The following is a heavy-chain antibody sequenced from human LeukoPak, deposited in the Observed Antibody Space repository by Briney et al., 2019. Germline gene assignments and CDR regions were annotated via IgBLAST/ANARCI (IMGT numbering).Heavy chain of an antibody. J-gene: IGHJ3*02. V-gene: IGHV3-30-3*01. CDR2: ISYDGSNK. D-gene: IGHD4-17*01. CDR1: GFTFSSYA. CDR3: ARGRYGDSAFDI. Sequence: PGRSLRLSCAASGFTFSSYAMHWVRQAPGKGLEWVAVISYDGSNKYYADSVKGRFTISRDNSKNTLYLQMNSLRAEDTAVYYCARGRYGDSAFDIWGQGTMVTVSS.